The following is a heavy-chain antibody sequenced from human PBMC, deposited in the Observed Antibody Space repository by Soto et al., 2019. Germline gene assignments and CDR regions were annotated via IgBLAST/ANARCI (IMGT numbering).Heavy chain of an antibody. Sequence: PGESLKISCKGSGYSFTSYWISWVRQMPGKGLEWMGRIDPSDSYTNYSPSFQGHVTISADKSISTAYLQWSSLKASDTAMYYCARHGAAHYYYYGMDVWGQGTTVTV. J-gene: IGHJ6*02. CDR3: ARHGAAHYYYYGMDV. CDR2: IDPSDSYT. CDR1: GYSFTSYW. D-gene: IGHD6-25*01. V-gene: IGHV5-10-1*01.